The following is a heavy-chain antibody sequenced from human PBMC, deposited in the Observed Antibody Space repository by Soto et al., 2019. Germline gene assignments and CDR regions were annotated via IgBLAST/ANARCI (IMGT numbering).Heavy chain of an antibody. D-gene: IGHD3-9*01. V-gene: IGHV1-69*13. J-gene: IGHJ4*02. Sequence: GASVKVSCKASGGGNLRDYRTTWVRRAPGQGLEWMGGIIPKLGSANYAQNFQGRVTVTADESTNTVYMELRSLRSDDTAVYYCVLIGRYDILTGSDFDYWGQGTLVTVSS. CDR3: VLIGRYDILTGSDFDY. CDR1: GGGNLRDYR. CDR2: IIPKLGSA.